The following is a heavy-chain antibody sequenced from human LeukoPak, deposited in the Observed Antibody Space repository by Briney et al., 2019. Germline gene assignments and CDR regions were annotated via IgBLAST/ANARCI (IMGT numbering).Heavy chain of an antibody. CDR1: GFTFSSYA. CDR2: ISGSGGST. D-gene: IGHD3-10*01. Sequence: PGGSLRLSCAASGFTFSSYAMSWVRQAPGKGVEGVPGISGSGGSTYYADSVKGRFTISRDNSKNTLYLQMNSLRAEDTAVYYCAKGEWFGEPWDYWGQGTLVTVSS. J-gene: IGHJ4*02. V-gene: IGHV3-23*01. CDR3: AKGEWFGEPWDY.